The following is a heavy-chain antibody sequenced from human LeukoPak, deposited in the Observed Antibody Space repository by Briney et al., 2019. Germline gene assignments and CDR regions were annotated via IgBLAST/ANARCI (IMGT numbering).Heavy chain of an antibody. CDR3: TRVQAGRSGLMDV. CDR2: ISSSGSTI. CDR1: GXTFSTYE. Sequence: TGGSLRLSCAASGXTFSTYEMNWVRQAPGKGLEWVSYISSSGSTIYYADSVKGRFTISRDNARNTLYLQMNSLTAEDTALYYCTRVQAGRSGLMDVWGRGTTVTVSS. V-gene: IGHV3-48*03. D-gene: IGHD2-8*02. J-gene: IGHJ6*02.